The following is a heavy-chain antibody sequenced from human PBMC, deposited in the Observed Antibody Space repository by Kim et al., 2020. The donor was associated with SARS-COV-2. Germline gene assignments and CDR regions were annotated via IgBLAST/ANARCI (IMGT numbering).Heavy chain of an antibody. V-gene: IGHV1-8*01. D-gene: IGHD3-3*02. Sequence: QKFQGSVTMTRNTSISTAYMGLSSLRSEDTAVYYCARGRRSIFSEYYFDYWGQGTLVTVSS. CDR3: ARGRRSIFSEYYFDY. J-gene: IGHJ4*02.